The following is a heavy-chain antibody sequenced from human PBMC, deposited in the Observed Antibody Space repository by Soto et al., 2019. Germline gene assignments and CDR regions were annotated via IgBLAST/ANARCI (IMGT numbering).Heavy chain of an antibody. CDR3: ARDQEVLYYDFWSGPFDP. CDR2: ISAYNGNT. CDR1: GYTFTSYG. V-gene: IGHV1-18*01. Sequence: ASVKVSCTSSGYTFTSYGISWVRQAPGQGLEWMGWISAYNGNTNYAQKLQGRVTMTTDTSTSTAYMELRSLRSDDTAVYYCARDQEVLYYDFWSGPFDPWGQGTLVTVSS. J-gene: IGHJ5*02. D-gene: IGHD3-3*01.